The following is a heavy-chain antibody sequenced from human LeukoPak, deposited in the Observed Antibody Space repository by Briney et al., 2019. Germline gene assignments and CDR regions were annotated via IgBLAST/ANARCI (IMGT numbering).Heavy chain of an antibody. V-gene: IGHV6-1*01. CDR1: GDSVSSNSDA. CDR3: ARGGSGWSVSLFDP. D-gene: IGHD6-13*01. CDR2: TYYRSKWYY. J-gene: IGHJ5*02. Sequence: SQTLSLTCAISGDSVSSNSDAWNWIRQSPSRGLEWLGRTYYRSKWYYDYAVAVNSRMTIYTDTSKNQFSLQLNSVTPEDTAVYYCARGGSGWSVSLFDPWGQGTLVTVSS.